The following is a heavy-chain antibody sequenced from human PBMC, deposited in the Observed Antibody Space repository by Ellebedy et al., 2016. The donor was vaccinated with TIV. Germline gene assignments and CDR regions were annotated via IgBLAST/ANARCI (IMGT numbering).Heavy chain of an antibody. J-gene: IGHJ4*02. CDR3: VKDSAIAAQEELYFDY. Sequence: GESLKISXSASGFTFSSYAMHWVRQAPGKGLEYVSAISSNGGSTYYADSVKGRFTISRDNSKNTLYLQMSSLRAEDTAVYYCVKDSAIAAQEELYFDYWGQGTLVTVSS. D-gene: IGHD6-13*01. CDR2: ISSNGGST. CDR1: GFTFSSYA. V-gene: IGHV3-64D*06.